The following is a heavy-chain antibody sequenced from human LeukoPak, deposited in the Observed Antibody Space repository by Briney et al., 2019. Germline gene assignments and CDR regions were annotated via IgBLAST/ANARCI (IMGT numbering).Heavy chain of an antibody. CDR2: IKQDGSEK. D-gene: IGHD3-10*01. J-gene: IGHJ4*02. CDR1: GFTFSSYW. CDR3: AKDANYYGSGSYDY. Sequence: GGSLRLSCAASGFTFSSYWMGWVRQAPGKGLEWVANIKQDGSEKYYVDSVKGRFTISRDNAKNSLYLQMNSLRTEDTALYYCAKDANYYGSGSYDYWGQGTLVTVSS. V-gene: IGHV3-7*03.